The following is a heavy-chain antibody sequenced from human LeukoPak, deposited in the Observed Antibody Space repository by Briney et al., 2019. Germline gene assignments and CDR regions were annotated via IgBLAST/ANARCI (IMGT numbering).Heavy chain of an antibody. D-gene: IGHD3-3*01. J-gene: IGHJ6*03. CDR2: ISYDGSNK. CDR1: GFTFSSYA. Sequence: GGSLRLSCAASGFTFSSYAMHWVRQAPGKGLEWVAVISYDGSNKYYADSVKGRFTISRDNSKNTLYLQMNSLRAEDTAVYYCARDRGFFYYDFWSGYYHYYYYYYMDVWGKGTTVTVSS. V-gene: IGHV3-30*04. CDR3: ARDRGFFYYDFWSGYYHYYYYYYMDV.